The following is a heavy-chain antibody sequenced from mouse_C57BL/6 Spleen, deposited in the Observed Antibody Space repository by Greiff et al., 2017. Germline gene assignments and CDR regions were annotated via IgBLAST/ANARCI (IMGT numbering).Heavy chain of an antibody. Sequence: VKLKESGPGLVAPSQSLSITCTVSGFSLTSYAISWVRQPPGKGLEWLGVIWTGGGTNYNSALKSRLSISKDNSKSQVFLKMNSLQNDDTARYYCARNSNYYGSSGGYAMDYWGQGTSVTVSS. D-gene: IGHD1-1*01. V-gene: IGHV2-9-1*01. CDR3: ARNSNYYGSSGGYAMDY. J-gene: IGHJ4*01. CDR2: IWTGGGT. CDR1: GFSLTSYA.